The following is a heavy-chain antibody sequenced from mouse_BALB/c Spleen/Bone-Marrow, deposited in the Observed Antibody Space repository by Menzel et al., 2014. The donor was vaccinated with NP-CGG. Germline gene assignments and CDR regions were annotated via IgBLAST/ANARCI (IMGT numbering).Heavy chain of an antibody. V-gene: IGHV5-17*02. D-gene: IGHD1-1*01. CDR2: ISSGSSTI. Sequence: EVKLEESGGGLVQPGGSRKLSCAASGFTFSSFAMHWVRQAPEKELEWVAYISSGSSTIYYADTVMGRFTISRDNPKNTLFLQMTSLRSEDTAMYYCARSGSSSGYFDYWGQGTTLTVSS. CDR3: ARSGSSSGYFDY. CDR1: GFTFSSFA. J-gene: IGHJ2*01.